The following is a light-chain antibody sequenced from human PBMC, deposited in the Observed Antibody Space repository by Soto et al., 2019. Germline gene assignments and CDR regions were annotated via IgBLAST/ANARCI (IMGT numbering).Light chain of an antibody. CDR2: DTS. CDR3: QQYNSWPLT. CDR1: QFLSSY. V-gene: IGKV3-11*01. J-gene: IGKJ4*01. Sequence: EVVLTHSPATLSLAPGERATLSCRASQFLSSYLAWYQQKPGQPPRLLIYDTSNRATGIPARFSGSGSGTEFTLTISSLQSEDSAVYYCQQYNSWPLTFGGGTKVDIK.